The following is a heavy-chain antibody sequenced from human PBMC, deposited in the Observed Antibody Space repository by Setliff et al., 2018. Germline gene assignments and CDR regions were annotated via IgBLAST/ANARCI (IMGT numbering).Heavy chain of an antibody. CDR1: GCSISSSNW. J-gene: IGHJ4*02. D-gene: IGHD3-22*01. CDR2: IYHSGST. CDR3: ARTTTYYYDSSGYYPLDY. Sequence: SETLSLTCAVSGCSISSSNWWSWVRQPPGKGLEWIEEIYHSGSTNYNPSLKSRVTISVDKSKNQFSLKLSSVTAADTAVYYCARTTTYYYDSSGYYPLDYWGQGTLVTVSS. V-gene: IGHV4-4*02.